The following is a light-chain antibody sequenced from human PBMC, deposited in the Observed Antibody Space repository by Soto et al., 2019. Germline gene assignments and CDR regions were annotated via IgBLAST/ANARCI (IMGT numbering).Light chain of an antibody. Sequence: DLRVTQSPPTLSASVGDRVTITCRASQTITTWMAWYQQKPGKAPKLLVYDASTLQSGVATRFSGSVSVTEFTLIISGLQPEESATYYCQQYTNTNNPWMFGQGTKVDIK. J-gene: IGKJ1*01. CDR1: QTITTW. CDR2: DAS. V-gene: IGKV1-5*01. CDR3: QQYTNTNNPWM.